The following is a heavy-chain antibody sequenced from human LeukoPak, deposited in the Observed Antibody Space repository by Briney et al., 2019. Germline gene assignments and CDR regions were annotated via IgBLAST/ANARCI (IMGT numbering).Heavy chain of an antibody. CDR2: INPNSGGT. CDR3: AREWCSSTSCYMGEDAFDI. D-gene: IGHD2-2*02. CDR1: GYTFTSYG. V-gene: IGHV1-2*02. J-gene: IGHJ3*02. Sequence: ASVKVSCKASGYTFTSYGISWVRQAPGQGLEWMGWINPNSGGTNYAQKFQGRVTMTRDTSISTAYMELSRLRSDDTAVYYCAREWCSSTSCYMGEDAFDIWGQGTMVTVSS.